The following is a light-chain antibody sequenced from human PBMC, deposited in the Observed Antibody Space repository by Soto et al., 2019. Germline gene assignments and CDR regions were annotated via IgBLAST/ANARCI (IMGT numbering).Light chain of an antibody. CDR1: QSVSSSY. CDR2: GAS. CDR3: QHYGASSWT. Sequence: EIVLTQSPGTLSLSPGDRATLSCRASQSVSSSYLAWYQHKPGQAPRLLIYGASNRATGIPDRFSGSGSGTDFTLTISRLEPEDFAVYYCQHYGASSWTFGQGTKVE. V-gene: IGKV3-20*01. J-gene: IGKJ1*01.